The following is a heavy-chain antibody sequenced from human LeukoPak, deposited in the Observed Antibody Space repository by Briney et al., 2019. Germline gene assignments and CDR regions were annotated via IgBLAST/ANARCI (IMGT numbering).Heavy chain of an antibody. V-gene: IGHV3-43*02. CDR3: AKKSGAPANFDY. CDR2: VSGNGATT. D-gene: IGHD6-13*01. Sequence: PGGSLRLSCAASGFTFDEHPMHWVRQGPGKGLEWVSFVSGNGATTSYADSVKGRFTISRDNSRNSVFLQMNSLRSEDSAIYYCAKKSGAPANFDYWGQGILVTVSS. CDR1: GFTFDEHP. J-gene: IGHJ4*02.